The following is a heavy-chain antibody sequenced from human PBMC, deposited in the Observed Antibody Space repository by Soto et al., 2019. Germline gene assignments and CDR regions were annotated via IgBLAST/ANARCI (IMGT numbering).Heavy chain of an antibody. J-gene: IGHJ3*02. Sequence: EVQLVESGGGVVRPGGSLRLSCAASGFTFDDFGMSWVRQAPGKGLEWVSGITWNGGSTGYADSVKGRFTISRDNAKNSLYPQMDSLRAEDTALYHCARDGGVAVAVDAFDIWGQGTMVTVSS. V-gene: IGHV3-20*01. CDR3: ARDGGVAVAVDAFDI. CDR2: ITWNGGST. D-gene: IGHD6-19*01. CDR1: GFTFDDFG.